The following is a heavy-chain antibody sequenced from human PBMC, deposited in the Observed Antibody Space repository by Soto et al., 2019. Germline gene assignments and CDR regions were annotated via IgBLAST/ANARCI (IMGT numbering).Heavy chain of an antibody. D-gene: IGHD2-15*01. CDR3: ARDLHRYSHYYYYYGMDV. J-gene: IGHJ6*02. V-gene: IGHV3-30-3*01. CDR1: GFTFSSYA. Sequence: QVQLVESGGGVVQPGRSLRLSCAASGFTFSSYAMHWVRQAPGKGLEWVAVITYDGSNKYYADSVKGRFTISRDNSKNSLYLQMNSLRAEDTAVYYCARDLHRYSHYYYYYGMDVWGQGTTVTVSS. CDR2: ITYDGSNK.